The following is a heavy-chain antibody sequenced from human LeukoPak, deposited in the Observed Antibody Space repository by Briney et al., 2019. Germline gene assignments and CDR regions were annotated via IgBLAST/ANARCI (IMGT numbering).Heavy chain of an antibody. Sequence: ASVKVSCKASGGTFSIYAISWVRQAPGQGLEWMGGIIPIFGTANYAQKFQGRVTITADESTSTAYMELSSLRSEDTAVYYCARDQVVRGVSFDYWGQGTLVTVSS. J-gene: IGHJ4*02. CDR1: GGTFSIYA. CDR2: IIPIFGTA. D-gene: IGHD3-10*01. V-gene: IGHV1-69*13. CDR3: ARDQVVRGVSFDY.